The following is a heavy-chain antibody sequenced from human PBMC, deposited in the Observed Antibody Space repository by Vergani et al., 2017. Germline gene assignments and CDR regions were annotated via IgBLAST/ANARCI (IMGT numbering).Heavy chain of an antibody. CDR3: AKRGGNSGLAFDY. Sequence: EVQLAESGGGLVQPGGSLRLSCAASGFTFSSYAMHWVRQAPGKGLEYVSAISSNGGSTYYANSVKGRFTISRDNSKNTLYLQMNSLRAEDTAVYYCAKRGGNSGLAFDYWGKGTLVTVSS. J-gene: IGHJ4*02. V-gene: IGHV3-64*01. CDR2: ISSNGGST. CDR1: GFTFSSYA. D-gene: IGHD4-23*01.